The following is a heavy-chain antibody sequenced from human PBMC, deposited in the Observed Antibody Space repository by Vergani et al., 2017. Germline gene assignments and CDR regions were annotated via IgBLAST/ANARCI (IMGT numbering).Heavy chain of an antibody. CDR3: ARVTVVPANRKTLSGFDP. CDR2: ISSSGSTI. J-gene: IGHJ5*02. Sequence: EVQLVESGGGLVQPGGSLRLSCAASGFTFSSYEMNWVRQAPGKGLEWVSYISSSGSTIYYADSVKGRFTISRDNAKNSLYLQMNGLRAEDTAVYYCARVTVVPANRKTLSGFDPWGQGTLVTVSS. CDR1: GFTFSSYE. D-gene: IGHD2-2*01. V-gene: IGHV3-48*03.